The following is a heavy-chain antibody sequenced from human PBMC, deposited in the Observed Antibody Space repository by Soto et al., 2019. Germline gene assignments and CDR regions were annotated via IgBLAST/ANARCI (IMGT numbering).Heavy chain of an antibody. CDR1: GFTFSSYW. CDR3: ARASPYDRDAFDI. CDR2: IKQDGSEK. V-gene: IGHV3-7*03. D-gene: IGHD3-22*01. Sequence: EVQLVESGGGLVQPGGSLRLTCAASGFTFSSYWMSWVRQAPGKGLEWVANIKQDGSEKYYVDSVKGRFTISRDNAKNSLYLQMNSLRAEDTAVYYCARASPYDRDAFDIWGQGTMVTVSS. J-gene: IGHJ3*02.